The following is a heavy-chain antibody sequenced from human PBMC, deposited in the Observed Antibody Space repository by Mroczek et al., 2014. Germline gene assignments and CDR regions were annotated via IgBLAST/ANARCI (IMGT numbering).Heavy chain of an antibody. CDR2: IYTSGST. CDR1: GGSISSGSYY. CDR3: AGFAPKLRFLEWLSPTPGDY. V-gene: IGHV4-61*02. J-gene: IGHJ4*02. D-gene: IGHD3-3*01. Sequence: QVQLQQWGPGLVKPSQTLSLTCTVSGGSISSGSYYWSWIRQPAGKGLEWIGRIYTSGSTNYNPSLKSRVTISVDTSKNQFSLKLSSVTAAGTAVYYCAGFAPKLRFLEWLSPTPGDYWGQGTLVTVSS.